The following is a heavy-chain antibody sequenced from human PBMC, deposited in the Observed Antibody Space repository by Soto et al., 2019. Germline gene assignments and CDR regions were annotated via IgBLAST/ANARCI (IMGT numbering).Heavy chain of an antibody. D-gene: IGHD2-2*01. CDR3: ARLDCISTTCQFDY. Sequence: PSETLSLTCTVSGGSVSSDTYYWSWIRQPPGKGLEWIGYIYYSGSTNNNPSLQSRVTISVDTSKNQFSLKMSSVTAADTAVYYCARLDCISTTCQFDYWGQGTLVTVSS. CDR2: IYYSGST. J-gene: IGHJ4*02. CDR1: GGSVSSDTYY. V-gene: IGHV4-61*01.